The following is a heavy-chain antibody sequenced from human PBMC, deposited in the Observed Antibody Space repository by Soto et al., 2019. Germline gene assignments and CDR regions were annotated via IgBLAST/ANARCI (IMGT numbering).Heavy chain of an antibody. CDR1: GFTFSPYA. CDR3: VKFSYGDRQEKDY. V-gene: IGHV3-23*01. D-gene: IGHD4-17*01. CDR2: IRGSGGGT. J-gene: IGHJ4*02. Sequence: EVQLLESGGGLVQPGGSLRLSCAASGFTFSPYAMTWVRQAPGKGLEWVSSIRGSGGGTYYAESGKGRFTISRDNSKNTLYLRMNSLRAEDTAVYYCVKFSYGDRQEKDYWGQGTLVTVSS.